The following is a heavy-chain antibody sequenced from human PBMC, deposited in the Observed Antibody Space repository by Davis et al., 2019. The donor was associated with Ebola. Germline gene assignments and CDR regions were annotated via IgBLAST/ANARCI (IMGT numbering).Heavy chain of an antibody. CDR3: ERAGYSYGYLVLTDGMDV. D-gene: IGHD5-18*01. J-gene: IGHJ6*02. V-gene: IGHV4-34*01. CDR2: INHSGST. CDR1: GGSFSCYY. Sequence: MPSETLSLTCAVSGGSFSCYYWSWILQPPGKGLEGIGEINHSGSTNYNPSLKSRVTISVDTSKNQFSLKLSSVTAADTAVYYCERAGYSYGYLVLTDGMDVWGQGTTVTVSS.